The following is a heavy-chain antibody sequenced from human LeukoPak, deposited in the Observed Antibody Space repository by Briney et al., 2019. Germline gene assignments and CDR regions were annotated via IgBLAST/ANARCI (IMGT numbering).Heavy chain of an antibody. CDR2: ISLDGNNK. Sequence: PGGSLRLSCAASGFSFTNYGFHWVRQAPGKGLEWVAVISLDGNNKYYEDSVKGRFTISRDNAKNSLYLQMNSLRAEDTAVYYCAREVREVLRGVIICYFDYWGQGTLVTVSS. D-gene: IGHD3-10*01. V-gene: IGHV3-30*03. CDR3: AREVREVLRGVIICYFDY. J-gene: IGHJ4*02. CDR1: GFSFTNYG.